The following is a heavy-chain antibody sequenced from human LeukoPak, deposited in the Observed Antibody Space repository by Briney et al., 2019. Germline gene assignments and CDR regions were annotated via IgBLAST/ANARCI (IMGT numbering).Heavy chain of an antibody. J-gene: IGHJ4*02. V-gene: IGHV4-59*08. CDR1: GGSISSYY. CDR3: ARRDSSSCIDY. CDR2: IFYSGST. D-gene: IGHD6-13*01. Sequence: SETLSLTCTVSGGSISSYYWSWIRQPPGKGLDWIGYIFYSGSTNYNPSLKSRVTISVDTSKNQFSLKLSSVTAADTAVYYCARRDSSSCIDYWGQGTLVTVSS.